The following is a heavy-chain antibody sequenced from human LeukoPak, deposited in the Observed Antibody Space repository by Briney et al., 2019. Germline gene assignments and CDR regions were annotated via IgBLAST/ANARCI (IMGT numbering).Heavy chain of an antibody. V-gene: IGHV3-23*01. D-gene: IGHD3-9*01. CDR3: AKGAYDILTGYYNKESYGMDV. Sequence: GGSLRLSCAASGFTFSSYAMSWVRQAPGKGLEWVSAISGSGGSTYYADSVKGRFTISRDNSKNTLYLQMNGLRAEDTAVYYCAKGAYDILTGYYNKESYGMDVWGQGTTVTVSS. CDR2: ISGSGGST. CDR1: GFTFSSYA. J-gene: IGHJ6*02.